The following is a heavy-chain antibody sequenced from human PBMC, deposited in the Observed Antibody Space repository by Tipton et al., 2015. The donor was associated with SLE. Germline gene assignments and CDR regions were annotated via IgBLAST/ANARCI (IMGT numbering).Heavy chain of an antibody. J-gene: IGHJ4*02. CDR1: GASVSSTRYS. CDR3: TRDPYYYDSSGSPYSY. Sequence: TLSLTCTVSGASVSSTRYSWWWIRQPPGKGLEWIGTLYDGGGTHDNPSLRSRVTISVDTSKNQFSLKMTSVTAADTAVYYCTRDPYYYDSSGSPYSYWGQGTLVIVSS. D-gene: IGHD3-22*01. CDR2: LYDGGGT. V-gene: IGHV4-39*02.